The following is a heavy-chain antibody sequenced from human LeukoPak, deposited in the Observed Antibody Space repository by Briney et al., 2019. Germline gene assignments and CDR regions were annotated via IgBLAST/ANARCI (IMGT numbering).Heavy chain of an antibody. Sequence: ASVKVSCKASGYPFSARFLNWVRQAPGQGLEWMGNIDTTTGNPRYAQDFTGRFVFSLGTSVSTAYLQITSLKADDTAAYYCVRGTPTPGMDYWGQGTQVTVSS. V-gene: IGHV7-4-1*02. CDR2: IDTTTGNP. J-gene: IGHJ4*02. CDR3: VRGTPTPGMDY. CDR1: GYPFSARF. D-gene: IGHD3-10*01.